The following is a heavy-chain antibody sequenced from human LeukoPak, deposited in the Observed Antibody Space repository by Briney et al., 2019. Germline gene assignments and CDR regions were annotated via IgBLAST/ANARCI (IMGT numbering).Heavy chain of an antibody. CDR2: LYIGRDT. CDR3: ARESRVFIGDGYYLDS. V-gene: IGHV4-4*07. J-gene: IGHJ4*02. CDR1: AVSISNYY. D-gene: IGHD3-22*01. Sequence: NASETLSLTCTVFAVSISNYYWSWMRQPAGKGLEWIGRLYIGRDTYYNPSLKSRVTMSVDTSNNQFSLRLTSVTAADTAIYYCARESRVFIGDGYYLDSWGPGTLITVSS.